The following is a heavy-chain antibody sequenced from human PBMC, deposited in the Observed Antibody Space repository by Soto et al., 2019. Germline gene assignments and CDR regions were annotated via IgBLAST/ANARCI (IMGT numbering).Heavy chain of an antibody. Sequence: QVQLVQSGAEVKKPGSSVKVSCKASGGTFSSYAISWVRQAPGQGLEWMGGIIPIFGTAHYAQKFQGRVTITADQSTSSAYMELGSLRSKDTAVYYCARERFVGSGLFYYWGQGTLVTVSS. V-gene: IGHV1-69*01. CDR3: ARERFVGSGLFYY. D-gene: IGHD3-22*01. CDR2: IIPIFGTA. J-gene: IGHJ4*02. CDR1: GGTFSSYA.